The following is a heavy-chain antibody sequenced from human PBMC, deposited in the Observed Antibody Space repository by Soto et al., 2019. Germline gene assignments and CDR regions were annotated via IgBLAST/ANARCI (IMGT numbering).Heavy chain of an antibody. CDR1: GFTFSSYG. CDR3: APPYYDSSGS. D-gene: IGHD3-22*01. V-gene: IGHV3-30*03. J-gene: IGHJ5*02. Sequence: QVQLVESGGGVVQPGRSLRLSCAASGFTFSSYGMHWVRQAPGKGLEWVAVISYDGSNKYYADSVKGRFTISRDNSKNTLYLQMNSLRAEDTAVYYFAPPYYDSSGSWGQGTLVTVSS. CDR2: ISYDGSNK.